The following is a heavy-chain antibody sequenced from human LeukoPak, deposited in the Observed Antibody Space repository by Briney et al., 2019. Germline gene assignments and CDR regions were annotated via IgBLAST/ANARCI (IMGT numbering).Heavy chain of an antibody. CDR1: VGSISSGCYY. CDR2: IYYSGST. Sequence: SEILSLTCTVSVGSISSGCYYWSWIRQHPGRGLEWIGYIYYSGSTYSNPSLKSRVTISVDTSKNQFSLKLSSVTAADTAVYYCARAELDYGDGGMDVWGQGTTVTVSS. V-gene: IGHV4-31*03. D-gene: IGHD4-17*01. CDR3: ARAELDYGDGGMDV. J-gene: IGHJ6*02.